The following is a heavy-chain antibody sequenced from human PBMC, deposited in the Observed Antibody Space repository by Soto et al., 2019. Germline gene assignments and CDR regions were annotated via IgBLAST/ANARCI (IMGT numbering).Heavy chain of an antibody. CDR3: ARNYYLDYYYMDV. V-gene: IGHV4-39*01. D-gene: IGHD1-26*01. J-gene: IGHJ6*03. CDR1: GGSISSSSYY. CDR2: IYYSGST. Sequence: NPSETLSLTCTVSGGSISSSSYYWGWIRQPPGKGLEWIGSIYYSGSTYYNPSLKSRVTISVDTSKNQFSLKLSSVTAADTAVYYCARNYYLDYYYMDVWGKGTTVTVSS.